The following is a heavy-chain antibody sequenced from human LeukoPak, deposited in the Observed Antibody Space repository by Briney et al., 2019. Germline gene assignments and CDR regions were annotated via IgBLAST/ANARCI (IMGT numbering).Heavy chain of an antibody. V-gene: IGHV4-38-2*02. J-gene: IGHJ6*03. D-gene: IGHD6-6*01. Sequence: PSETLSLTCTVSGYSISSGYYWSWIRQPPGKGLEWIGSIDHSGSTYYNPSLKSRVTISVDTSKNQFSLKLSSVTAADTAVYYCAIKRGAVAARHYYYYYMDVWGKGTTVTVSS. CDR2: IDHSGST. CDR3: AIKRGAVAARHYYYYYMDV. CDR1: GYSISSGYY.